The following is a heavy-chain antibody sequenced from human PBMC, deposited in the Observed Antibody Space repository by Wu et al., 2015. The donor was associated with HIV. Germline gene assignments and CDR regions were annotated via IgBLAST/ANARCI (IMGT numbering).Heavy chain of an antibody. D-gene: IGHD7-27*01. J-gene: IGHJ5*02. CDR3: ARRGTGDHNWFDP. Sequence: QVQLVQSGADVKEPGSSVKVSCKASGGTFDSSGINWVRQAPGQGLEWMGRIIPILNTTNYAQNFQNRVTISADESTSTAYMELSSLTSDDSAIYYCARRGTGDHNWFDPWGQGTLVTVSS. CDR1: GGTFDSSG. CDR2: IIPILNTT. V-gene: IGHV1-69*11.